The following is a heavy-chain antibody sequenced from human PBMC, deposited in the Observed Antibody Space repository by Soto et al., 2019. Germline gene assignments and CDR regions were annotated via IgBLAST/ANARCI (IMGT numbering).Heavy chain of an antibody. J-gene: IGHJ3*02. D-gene: IGHD2-15*01. CDR1: GFTFSSYS. V-gene: IGHV3-48*02. CDR2: ISSSSSTI. CDR3: AGGKVVAATDAFDI. Sequence: GGSLRLSCAASGFTFSSYSMNWVRQAPGKGLEWVSYISSSSSTIYYADSVKGRFTNSRDNAKNSLYLQMSSVRDEDTAVYYCAGGKVVAATDAFDIWGQGTMVTVSS.